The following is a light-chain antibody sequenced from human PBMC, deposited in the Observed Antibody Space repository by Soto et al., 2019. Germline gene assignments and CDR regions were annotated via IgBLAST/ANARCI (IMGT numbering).Light chain of an antibody. CDR1: NTDVGQDKS. CDR3: SSFTRSNTFV. CDR2: EVT. V-gene: IGLV2-14*01. J-gene: IGLJ1*01. Sequence: QSALTQPASVSGSRGQSITISCVGRNTDVGQDKSVSWYQQGPGKAPKLLIFEVTNRPSGVSSRFSGSKSGNTASLTISGLQAEDEADYHCSSFTRSNTFVFGAGTKVTVL.